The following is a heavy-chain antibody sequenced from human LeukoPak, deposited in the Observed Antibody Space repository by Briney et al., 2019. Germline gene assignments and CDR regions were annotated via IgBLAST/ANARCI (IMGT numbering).Heavy chain of an antibody. J-gene: IGHJ5*02. Sequence: ASVQVYCTASGYTFTGYYMQWVRQATGQGLEWMGWINPNSGGTNYAKKFQGRVTMTRDTSISTAYMELSRLRSDDTAVYYCARDGTPLRFLEWLSFNWFDPWGQGTRVTVSS. V-gene: IGHV1-2*02. CDR1: GYTFTGYY. CDR2: INPNSGGT. CDR3: ARDGTPLRFLEWLSFNWFDP. D-gene: IGHD3-3*01.